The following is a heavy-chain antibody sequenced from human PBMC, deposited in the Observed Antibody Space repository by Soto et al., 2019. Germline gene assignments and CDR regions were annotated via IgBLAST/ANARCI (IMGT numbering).Heavy chain of an antibody. D-gene: IGHD5-12*01. CDR1: GYTFTSYA. Sequence: XSVKVSFNASGYTFTSYAMHLVRQSPGQRLEWMGWINAGNGNTKYSQKFQGRVTITRDTSASTAYMELSSLRSEDTAVYYCAREQVDSPNTFDYWGQGTLVTVSS. J-gene: IGHJ4*02. V-gene: IGHV1-3*01. CDR2: INAGNGNT. CDR3: AREQVDSPNTFDY.